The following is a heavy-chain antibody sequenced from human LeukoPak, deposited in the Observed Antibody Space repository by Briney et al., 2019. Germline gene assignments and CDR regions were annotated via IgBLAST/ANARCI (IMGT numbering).Heavy chain of an antibody. CDR2: IDPSDSYT. CDR3: ARQAPLRFLEWLYSYYYGMDV. D-gene: IGHD3-3*01. V-gene: IGHV5-10-1*01. Sequence: GESLKISCKGSGYSFTSYWISWVRQMPGKGLEWMGRIDPSDSYTNYSPSFQGHVTISADKSISTAYLQWSSLKASDTAMYYCARQAPLRFLEWLYSYYYGMDVWGQGTTVTVSS. CDR1: GYSFTSYW. J-gene: IGHJ6*02.